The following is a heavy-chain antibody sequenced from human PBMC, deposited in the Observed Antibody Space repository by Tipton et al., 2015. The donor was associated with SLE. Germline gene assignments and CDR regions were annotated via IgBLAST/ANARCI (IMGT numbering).Heavy chain of an antibody. Sequence: TLSLTCAVYGGSFSGYYWSWIRQPPGKGLEWIGEINHSGSTNYNPSLKSRVTISVDTSKDQFSLKLSSETAADTAVYYCARGGGIRFLEWDYYYMDVWGKGTTVTVSS. CDR3: ARGGGIRFLEWDYYYMDV. CDR1: GGSFSGYY. J-gene: IGHJ6*03. D-gene: IGHD3-3*01. CDR2: INHSGST. V-gene: IGHV4-34*01.